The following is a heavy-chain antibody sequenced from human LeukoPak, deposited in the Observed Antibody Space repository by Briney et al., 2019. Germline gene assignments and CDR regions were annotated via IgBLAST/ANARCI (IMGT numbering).Heavy chain of an antibody. CDR3: ARERTEYSSSYCFDY. J-gene: IGHJ4*02. Sequence: SVKVSCKASGGTFSSYAISWVRQAPGQGLEWMGGIIPIFGTANYAQKFQGRVTITADESTSTAYTELSSPRSEDTAVYYCARERTEYSSSYCFDYWGQGTLVTVSS. CDR1: GGTFSSYA. D-gene: IGHD6-6*01. V-gene: IGHV1-69*13. CDR2: IIPIFGTA.